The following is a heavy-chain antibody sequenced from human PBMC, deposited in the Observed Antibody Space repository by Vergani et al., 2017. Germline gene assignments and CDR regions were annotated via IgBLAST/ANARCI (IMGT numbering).Heavy chain of an antibody. CDR1: GGSISSGSYY. CDR2: IYYSGST. CDR3: ARGRGTSSSWYFSYYYYYYGMDV. V-gene: IGHV4-61*10. Sequence: QVQLQESGPGLVKPSQTLSLTCTVSGGSISSGSYYWSWIRQPAGKGLEWIGYIYYSGSTNYNPSLKSRVTISVDTSKNQFSLKLSSVTAADTAVYYCARGRGTSSSWYFSYYYYYYGMDVWGQGTTVTVSS. D-gene: IGHD6-13*01. J-gene: IGHJ6*02.